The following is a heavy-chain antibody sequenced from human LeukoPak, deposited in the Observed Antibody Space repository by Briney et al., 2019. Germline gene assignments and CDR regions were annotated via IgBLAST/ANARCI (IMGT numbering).Heavy chain of an antibody. CDR1: GFSFSSYW. D-gene: IGHD3-22*01. J-gene: IGHJ1*01. Sequence: GGSLRLSCAASGFSFSSYWMHWVRQAPGKGLVWVSRIKSDGKTNYADSVKGRFTISRDNAKNTVSLQMNSLRAEDTGVYYCARAPSEIGGYYPEYFRHWGQGTLVTASS. CDR3: ARAPSEIGGYYPEYFRH. CDR2: IKSDGKT. V-gene: IGHV3-74*01.